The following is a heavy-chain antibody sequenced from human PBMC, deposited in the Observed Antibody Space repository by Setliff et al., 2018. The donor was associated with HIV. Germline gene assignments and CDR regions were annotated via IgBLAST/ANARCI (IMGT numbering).Heavy chain of an antibody. Sequence: ASETLSLTCTVSGGSISSAYYYWGWIRQPPGKGLEWIGNIYYSGSTYYNPSLKSRVTISVYTSKNQFSLKLSSVTAADTAVYYCARAQDCTSASCPGTHHYYVDVWGKGTTVTVSS. CDR2: IYYSGST. J-gene: IGHJ6*03. V-gene: IGHV4-39*01. CDR3: ARAQDCTSASCPGTHHYYVDV. D-gene: IGHD2-2*01. CDR1: GGSISSAYYY.